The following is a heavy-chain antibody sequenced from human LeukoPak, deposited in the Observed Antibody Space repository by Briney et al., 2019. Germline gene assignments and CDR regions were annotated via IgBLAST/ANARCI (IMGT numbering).Heavy chain of an antibody. CDR2: ISGSGGST. Sequence: GGSLRLSCVASGFTFSSYAMSWVRQAPGKGLEWVSAISGSGGSTYYADSVKGRFTISRDNSKNTLYLQMNSLRAEDTAVYYCAKEDSSGYLSYYYGMDVWGQGTTVTVSS. V-gene: IGHV3-23*01. D-gene: IGHD3-22*01. CDR1: GFTFSSYA. CDR3: AKEDSSGYLSYYYGMDV. J-gene: IGHJ6*02.